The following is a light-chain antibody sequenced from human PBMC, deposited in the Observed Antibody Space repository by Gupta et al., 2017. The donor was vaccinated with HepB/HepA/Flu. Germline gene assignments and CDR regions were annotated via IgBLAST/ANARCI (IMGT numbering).Light chain of an antibody. CDR2: GAS. Sequence: EIVLTQSPGTLSLSPGERTTLSCRASQSVSSSYLAWYQQKPGQAPRLLIYGASSRANGIPDRFSGSGFGTEFTLTITRREPEDFAVYYCQQDSSSPWTFGQGTQVEIK. CDR1: QSVSSSY. CDR3: QQDSSSPWT. J-gene: IGKJ1*01. V-gene: IGKV3-20*01.